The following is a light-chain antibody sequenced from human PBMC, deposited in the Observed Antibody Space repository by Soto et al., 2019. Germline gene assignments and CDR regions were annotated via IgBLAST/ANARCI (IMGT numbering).Light chain of an antibody. CDR1: SSDVGGYNY. Sequence: QSALTQPASVSGSTGQSMTISCTGTSSDVGGYNYVSWYQHHPGKAPKLMIYDVSNRPSGVSNRFSGSKSGNTASLTISGLQPEDEADYHCSSYTTSNTRQIVFGTGTKVTVL. CDR2: DVS. J-gene: IGLJ1*01. V-gene: IGLV2-14*03. CDR3: SSYTTSNTRQIV.